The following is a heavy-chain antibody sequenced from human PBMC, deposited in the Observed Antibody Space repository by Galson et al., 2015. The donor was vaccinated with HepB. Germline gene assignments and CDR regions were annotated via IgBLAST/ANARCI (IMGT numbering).Heavy chain of an antibody. J-gene: IGHJ6*02. CDR2: IAGDGGST. D-gene: IGHD3-9*01. CDR1: GFTFGNYA. Sequence: SLRLSCAGSGFTFGNYAISWVRQAPGRGLECVSIIAGDGGSTYYTASVKDRFTISRDNSKNTVYMQMNSLRSEDTAVYYCAKATRYFVMASREGLDDWGQGTTVTVSS. CDR3: AKATRYFVMASREGLDD. V-gene: IGHV3-23*01.